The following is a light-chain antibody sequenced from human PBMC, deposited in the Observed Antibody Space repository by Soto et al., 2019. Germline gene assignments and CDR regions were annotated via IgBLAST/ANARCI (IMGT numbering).Light chain of an antibody. CDR2: AAS. J-gene: IGKJ1*01. CDR3: QKYNSAPQT. Sequence: DIQMTQSPSSLSASVGDRVTITCRAIQGISNYLAWYQQKPGNVPKLLIYAASNLQAGVPFRFSGSGSGTDFTLTISSLQPEDVATYYCQKYNSAPQTCGQGTNVESK. V-gene: IGKV1-27*01. CDR1: QGISNY.